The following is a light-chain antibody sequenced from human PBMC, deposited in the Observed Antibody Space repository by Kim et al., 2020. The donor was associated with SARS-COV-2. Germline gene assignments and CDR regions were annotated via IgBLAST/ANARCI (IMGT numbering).Light chain of an antibody. Sequence: GQRVTISCSGSSPNIGSNYVSWYQQLPGTAPKLLIYRNNQRPSGVPDRFSGSKSGTSASLAISGLRSEDEADYYCAAWDDSLSGWVFGGGTKLTVL. J-gene: IGLJ3*02. CDR1: SPNIGSNY. CDR2: RNN. CDR3: AAWDDSLSGWV. V-gene: IGLV1-47*01.